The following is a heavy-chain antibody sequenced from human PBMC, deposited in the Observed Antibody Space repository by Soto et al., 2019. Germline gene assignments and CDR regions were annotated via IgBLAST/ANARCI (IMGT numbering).Heavy chain of an antibody. CDR3: TRERRQIVLMVYAIYYFDY. V-gene: IGHV3-49*03. Sequence: GGSLRLSCTASGFTFGDYAMSWFRQAPGKGLEWVGFIRSKAYGGTTEYAASVKGRFTISRDDSKSIAYLQMNSLKTDDTAVYYCTRERRQIVLMVYAIYYFDYWGQGTLVTVSS. CDR1: GFTFGDYA. J-gene: IGHJ4*02. D-gene: IGHD2-8*01. CDR2: IRSKAYGGTT.